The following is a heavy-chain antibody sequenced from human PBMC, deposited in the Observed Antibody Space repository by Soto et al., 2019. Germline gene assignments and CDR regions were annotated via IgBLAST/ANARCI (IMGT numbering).Heavy chain of an antibody. CDR3: ARDNGVVVTATSFDY. CDR1: GFTFSDYY. Sequence: QVQLVESGGGLVKPGGSLRLSCAASGFTFSDYYMNWIRQAPGKGLEWVSYISSSGSTIYYADSVKGRFTISRDNSNNVLYLQMSSLRAEDTALYYCARDNGVVVTATSFDYWGQGTLVTVSS. V-gene: IGHV3-11*01. D-gene: IGHD2-21*02. CDR2: ISSSGSTI. J-gene: IGHJ4*02.